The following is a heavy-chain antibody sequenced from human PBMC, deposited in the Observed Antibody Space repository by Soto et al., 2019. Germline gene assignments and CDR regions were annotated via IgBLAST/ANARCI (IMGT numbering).Heavy chain of an antibody. V-gene: IGHV3-33*01. CDR2: IWYDESNK. CDR3: ARGLHHIPYYFDY. Sequence: GGSLRLSCAASAVRFSSYGMHWVRQAPGKGLEWVAVIWYDESNKYYADSVKGRFTISRDNSKNMLYLQMNSLRAEDTAVYYCARGLHHIPYYFDYWGQGTLVTVSS. D-gene: IGHD2-21*01. CDR1: AVRFSSYG. J-gene: IGHJ4*02.